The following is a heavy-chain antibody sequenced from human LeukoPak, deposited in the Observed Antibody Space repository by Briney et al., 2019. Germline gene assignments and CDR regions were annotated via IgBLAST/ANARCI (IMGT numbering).Heavy chain of an antibody. CDR2: IYYSGST. D-gene: IGHD5-18*01. J-gene: IGHJ4*02. CDR3: ARDQRGYSYGGVDY. V-gene: IGHV4-30-4*08. CDR1: GGSISSGDYY. Sequence: SETLSLTCTVSGGSISSGDYYWSWIRQPPGKGLEWIEYIYYSGSTYYNPSLKSRVTISVDTSKHQFSPKLSPVTAADTAVYYGARDQRGYSYGGVDYWGQGTLVTVSS.